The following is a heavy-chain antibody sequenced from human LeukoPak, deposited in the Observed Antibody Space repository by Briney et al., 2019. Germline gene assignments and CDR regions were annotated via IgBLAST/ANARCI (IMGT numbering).Heavy chain of an antibody. CDR2: INSDGSST. CDR1: GSTFSSYW. D-gene: IGHD2-21*02. V-gene: IGHV3-74*01. Sequence: GGSLRLSCAASGSTFSSYWMHWVRQAPGKGLVWVSRINSDGSSTSYADSVKGRFTISRDNSKNTLYLQMNSLRAEDTAVYYCAKDGLLAYCGGDCYKGPPYYFDYWGQGTLVTVSS. CDR3: AKDGLLAYCGGDCYKGPPYYFDY. J-gene: IGHJ4*02.